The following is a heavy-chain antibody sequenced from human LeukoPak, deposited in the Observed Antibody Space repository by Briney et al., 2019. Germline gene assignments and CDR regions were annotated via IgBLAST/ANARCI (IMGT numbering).Heavy chain of an antibody. Sequence: GGSLRLSCAASGFTFSSYWMHWVRQAPGKGLVWVSRINTDGSSTSYADSVKGRFTISRDNAKNTLYLQMNSLRAEDTAVYYCAKDRAYYDFWSGYSGFDYWGQGTLVTVSS. V-gene: IGHV3-74*01. CDR2: INTDGSST. CDR3: AKDRAYYDFWSGYSGFDY. D-gene: IGHD3-3*01. J-gene: IGHJ4*02. CDR1: GFTFSSYW.